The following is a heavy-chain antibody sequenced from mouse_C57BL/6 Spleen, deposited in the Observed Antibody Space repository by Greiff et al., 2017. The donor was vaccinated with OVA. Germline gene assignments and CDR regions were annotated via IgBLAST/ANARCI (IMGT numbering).Heavy chain of an antibody. CDR1: GFTFSDYG. J-gene: IGHJ3*01. D-gene: IGHD2-4*01. CDR2: ISSGSSTI. V-gene: IGHV5-17*01. Sequence: EVKVVESGGGLVKPGGSLKLSCAASGFTFSDYGMHWVRQAPEKGLEWVAYISSGSSTIYYADTVKGRFTITRDNAKKTLFLQMTSLRSEDTAMYYCARAYYDYDGFPYGGQGTLVTVSA. CDR3: ARAYYDYDGFPY.